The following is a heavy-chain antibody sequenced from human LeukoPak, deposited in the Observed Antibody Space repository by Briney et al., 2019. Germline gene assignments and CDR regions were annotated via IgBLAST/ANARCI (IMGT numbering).Heavy chain of an antibody. V-gene: IGHV1-8*03. D-gene: IGHD4-23*01. CDR2: MNPNSGNT. Sequence: GASVKVSCKASGYTFTSYDINWVRQATGQGLEWMGWMNPNSGNTGYAQKFQGRVTITRNNSISTAYMELSSLRSEDTAVYYCAFSSVYGGNLDYWGQGTLVTVSS. CDR3: AFSSVYGGNLDY. CDR1: GYTFTSYD. J-gene: IGHJ4*02.